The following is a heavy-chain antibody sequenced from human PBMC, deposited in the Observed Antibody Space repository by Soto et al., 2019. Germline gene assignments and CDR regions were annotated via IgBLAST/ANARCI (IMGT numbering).Heavy chain of an antibody. CDR2: IYYSGST. D-gene: IGHD3-3*01. Sequence: SETLSLTCAVYGGSFSGYYWGWIRQPPGKGLEWIGSIYYSGSTYYNPSLKSRVTISVDTSKNQFSLKLSSVTAADTAVYYCARHRITYDFWSGYRDYYYGMDVWVQGTTVTVSS. V-gene: IGHV4-39*01. CDR1: GGSFSGYY. CDR3: ARHRITYDFWSGYRDYYYGMDV. J-gene: IGHJ6*02.